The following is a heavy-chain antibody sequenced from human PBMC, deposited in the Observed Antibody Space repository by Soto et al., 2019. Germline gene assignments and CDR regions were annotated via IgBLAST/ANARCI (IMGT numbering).Heavy chain of an antibody. CDR1: GGSISSGGYS. CDR3: AAGGGQLPCL. D-gene: IGHD6-13*01. Sequence: QLQLQESGSGLVKPSQTLSLTCAVSGGSISSGGYSWSLIRQPPGKGLEWIGYIYHSGSTDYNPSLASRVTLSVDRSQNQFSRKLSSVTAADTALYSCAAGGGQLPCLWGQGTLFTV. CDR2: IYHSGST. V-gene: IGHV4-30-2*01. J-gene: IGHJ4*02.